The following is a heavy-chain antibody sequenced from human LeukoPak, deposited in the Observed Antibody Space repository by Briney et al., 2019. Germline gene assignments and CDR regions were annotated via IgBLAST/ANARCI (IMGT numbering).Heavy chain of an antibody. CDR3: ARAILLTGSEYYFDP. CDR2: IYSGGDT. J-gene: IGHJ4*02. Sequence: GGSLRLSCAASGFAVNDNYMGWVRQAPGKGLDWVSLIYSGGDTYYADAVKGRFTISRDNSKNTDYLQMNSLRPDDTATYYCARAILLTGSEYYFDPWGQGTVVTVSS. CDR1: GFAVNDNY. V-gene: IGHV3-53*01. D-gene: IGHD3-9*01.